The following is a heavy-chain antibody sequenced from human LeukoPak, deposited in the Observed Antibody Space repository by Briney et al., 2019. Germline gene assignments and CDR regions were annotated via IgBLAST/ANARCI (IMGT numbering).Heavy chain of an antibody. J-gene: IGHJ3*02. D-gene: IGHD3-10*01. CDR1: GGSVSSGGHY. Sequence: SETLSLTCIVSGGSVSSGGHYWSWIRQPPGKGLEWIGYIYYSGSTYYNPSLKSRVTISVDTSKNQFSLKLSSVTAADTAVYYCARAQDELGAFDIWGQGTMVTVSS. CDR2: IYYSGST. V-gene: IGHV4-30-4*08. CDR3: ARAQDELGAFDI.